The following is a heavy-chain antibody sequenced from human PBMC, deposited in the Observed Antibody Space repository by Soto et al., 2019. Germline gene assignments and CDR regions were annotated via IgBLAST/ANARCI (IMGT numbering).Heavy chain of an antibody. V-gene: IGHV4-59*01. CDR1: GGSISSYY. D-gene: IGHD3-10*01. Sequence: SETLSLTCTVSGGSISSYYWSWIRQPPGKGLEWIGYIYYSGSTNYNPSLKSRVTISVDTSKNQFSLKLSSVTAAATAVYSCASAPYAFVLWFGESSYYFAYWGQGPLVTVSS. J-gene: IGHJ4*02. CDR2: IYYSGST. CDR3: ASAPYAFVLWFGESSYYFAY.